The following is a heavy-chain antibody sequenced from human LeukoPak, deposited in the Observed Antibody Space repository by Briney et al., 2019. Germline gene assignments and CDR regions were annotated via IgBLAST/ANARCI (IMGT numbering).Heavy chain of an antibody. J-gene: IGHJ4*02. V-gene: IGHV3-21*05. D-gene: IGHD6-13*01. CDR1: GFTFSNYG. CDR2: ISGSGSHT. Sequence: PGRSLRLPCAASGFTFSNYGMHWVRQAPGKGLEWVSYISGSGSHTTYADSVRGRFTTSRDNAKNSLSLQVNSLRADDTAVYYCARVGSTVAAGTPDYWGQGTLVTVSS. CDR3: ARVGSTVAAGTPDY.